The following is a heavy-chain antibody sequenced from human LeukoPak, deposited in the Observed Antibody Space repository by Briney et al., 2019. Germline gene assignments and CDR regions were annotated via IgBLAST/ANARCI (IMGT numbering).Heavy chain of an antibody. CDR3: ARDLKQLVLFPDY. J-gene: IGHJ4*02. CDR2: INPNSGGT. CDR1: GYTFTGYY. V-gene: IGHV1-2*06. Sequence: ASVKVSCKASGYTFTGYYMRWVRQAPGQGLEWMGRINPNSGGTNYAQKFQGRVTMTRDTSISTAYMELSRLRSDDTAVYYCARDLKQLVLFPDYWGQGTLVTVSS. D-gene: IGHD6-13*01.